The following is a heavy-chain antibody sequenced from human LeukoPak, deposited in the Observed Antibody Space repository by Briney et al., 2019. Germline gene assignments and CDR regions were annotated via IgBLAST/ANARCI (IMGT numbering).Heavy chain of an antibody. Sequence: GASVKVSCKASGYTFTSYGISWVRQATGQGLEWMGWMNPNSGNTGYAQKFQGRVTMTRNTSISTAYMELSSLRSEDTAVYYCAVVPAAIGHYYYYGMDVWGQGTTVTVSS. CDR2: MNPNSGNT. CDR1: GYTFTSYG. CDR3: AVVPAAIGHYYYYGMDV. V-gene: IGHV1-8*02. J-gene: IGHJ6*02. D-gene: IGHD2-2*01.